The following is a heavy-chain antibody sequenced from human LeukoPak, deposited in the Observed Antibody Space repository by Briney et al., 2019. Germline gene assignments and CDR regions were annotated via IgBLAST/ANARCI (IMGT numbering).Heavy chain of an antibody. CDR2: IGWNSGSI. Sequence: GGSLRLFCAASGFTFDDYSMHWVRLDPGKGLECVSGIGWNSGSIGYADSVKGRFTISKDNAKNSLYLQMNSLRAEDMALYYCAKDKGYSLAYAFDIWGQGTMVTVSS. CDR1: GFTFDDYS. D-gene: IGHD5-18*01. CDR3: AKDKGYSLAYAFDI. J-gene: IGHJ3*02. V-gene: IGHV3-9*03.